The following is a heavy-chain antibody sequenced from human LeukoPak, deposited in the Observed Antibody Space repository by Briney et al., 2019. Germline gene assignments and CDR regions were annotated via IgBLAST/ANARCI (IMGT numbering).Heavy chain of an antibody. CDR1: GFSVSGNY. CDR2: IYAVGTT. Sequence: GGSLRLSCAASGFSVSGNYMSWVRQAPGKGLEWVSAIYAVGTTYYAESVKGGFTISRDTSRNSLYLQMNSLRVDDTAVYYCTRGPEWSRPVGDACDIWGQGTMVTVSS. CDR3: TRGPEWSRPVGDACDI. V-gene: IGHV3-53*01. J-gene: IGHJ3*02. D-gene: IGHD3-3*01.